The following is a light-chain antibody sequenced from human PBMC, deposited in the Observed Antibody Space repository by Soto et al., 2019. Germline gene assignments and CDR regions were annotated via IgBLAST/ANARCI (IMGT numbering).Light chain of an antibody. CDR1: QGISTY. Sequence: DIQMTQSPSSLSAYVGDRLTITCRASQGISTYLNWYQQKPGKAPKLLTYAASTLQSGVPSRFSGSGSETDFTLTISSLQPEDFATYSCQQNYSATWTFGQGTKVDIK. J-gene: IGKJ1*01. CDR2: AAS. V-gene: IGKV1-39*01. CDR3: QQNYSATWT.